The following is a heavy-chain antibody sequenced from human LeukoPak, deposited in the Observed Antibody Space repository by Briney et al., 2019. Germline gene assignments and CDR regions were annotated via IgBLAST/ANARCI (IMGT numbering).Heavy chain of an antibody. CDR1: GRSFSDYS. V-gene: IGHV4-34*01. Sequence: PSETLSLTCAVYGRSFSDYSWSCIRQPPGKGLEWIGEINHSGSTNYNPALKSRVTTSLDTSKNQFSLRLSSVTAADTAVYYCAGTRQVWLPQYYFDYWGQGTLVTVSS. CDR3: AGTRQVWLPQYYFDY. J-gene: IGHJ4*02. CDR2: INHSGST. D-gene: IGHD5-12*01.